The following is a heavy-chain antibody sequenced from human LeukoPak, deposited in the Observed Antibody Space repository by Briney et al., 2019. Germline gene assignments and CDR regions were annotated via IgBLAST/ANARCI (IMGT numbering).Heavy chain of an antibody. CDR1: GGTFSSFA. D-gene: IGHD1-7*01. V-gene: IGHV1-69*05. J-gene: IGHJ5*02. Sequence: SVKVSCKASGGTFSSFAISWVRQAPGQGLEWMGGIIPIFGTANYAQKFQGRVTITTDESTSTAYMELSSLRSEDTAVYYCARDNYAGANWFDPWGQGTLVTVSS. CDR3: ARDNYAGANWFDP. CDR2: IIPIFGTA.